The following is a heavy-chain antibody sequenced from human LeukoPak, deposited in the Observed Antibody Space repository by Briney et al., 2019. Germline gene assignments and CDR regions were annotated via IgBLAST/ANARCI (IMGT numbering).Heavy chain of an antibody. J-gene: IGHJ4*02. V-gene: IGHV4-34*01. CDR2: INHSGST. CDR1: GGSFSGYY. D-gene: IGHD2-15*01. Sequence: SETLSLTCAVYGGSFSGYYWSWIRQPPGKGLEWIGEINHSGSTNYNPSLKSRVTISVDTSKNQFSLKLSSMTAADTAVYYCARGGGGGSVYFDYWGQGTLVTVSS. CDR3: ARGGGGGSVYFDY.